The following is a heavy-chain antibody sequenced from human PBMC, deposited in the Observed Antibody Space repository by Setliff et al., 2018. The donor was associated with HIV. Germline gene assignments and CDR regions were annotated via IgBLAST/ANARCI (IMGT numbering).Heavy chain of an antibody. V-gene: IGHV4-39*07. Sequence: KASETLSLTCTVSGDSISSNNYYWGWIRQPPGKGPEWIGSIFYSETVYYGGRTYYSPSLKSRVTMSVDTSKNQISLKLSSVTAADTAVYYCARDRVMSAVKFWYFDLWGRGTLVTVSS. J-gene: IGHJ2*01. CDR3: ARDRVMSAVKFWYFDL. CDR1: GDSISSNNYY. CDR2: IFYSETVYYGGRT. D-gene: IGHD2-8*01.